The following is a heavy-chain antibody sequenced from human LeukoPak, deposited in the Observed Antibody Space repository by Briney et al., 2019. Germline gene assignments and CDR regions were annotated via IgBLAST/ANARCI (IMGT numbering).Heavy chain of an antibody. Sequence: SETLSLTCTVSGGSISSYYWSWIRQPAGKGLELIGRIYTSGSTNYNPSLRSRVTMSVDTSKNQFSLRLRSVTAADTAVYYCARTSYDTTNDAFDIWGQGTMVTVFS. V-gene: IGHV4-4*07. D-gene: IGHD3-22*01. CDR1: GGSISSYY. CDR3: ARTSYDTTNDAFDI. J-gene: IGHJ3*02. CDR2: IYTSGST.